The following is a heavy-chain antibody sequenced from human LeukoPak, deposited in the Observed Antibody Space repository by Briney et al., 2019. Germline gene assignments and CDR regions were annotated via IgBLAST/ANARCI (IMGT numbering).Heavy chain of an antibody. D-gene: IGHD6-19*01. CDR1: GFTFTSYA. V-gene: IGHV3-23*01. J-gene: IGHJ4*02. Sequence: GGSLRLSCAASGFTFTSYAMSWVRQAPGKGLEWVSAISGSGGSTYYADSVKGRFTISKDNSKNTLYLQMNTLRAEDTAVYYCAKFRPVTSVAGTIFHYWGQGTLVTVSS. CDR2: ISGSGGST. CDR3: AKFRPVTSVAGTIFHY.